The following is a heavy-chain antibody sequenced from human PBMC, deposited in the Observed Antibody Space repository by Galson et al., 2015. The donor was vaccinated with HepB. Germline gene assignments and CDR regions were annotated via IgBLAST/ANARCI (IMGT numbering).Heavy chain of an antibody. J-gene: IGHJ6*02. D-gene: IGHD3-10*01. CDR3: AKHGPMVRGVIITRYYYGMDV. CDR1: GFTFSSYA. V-gene: IGHV3-23*01. Sequence: LRLSCAASGFTFSSYAMSWVRQAPGKGLEWVSAISGSGGSTYYADSVKGRFTISRDNSKDTLYLQMNSLRAEDTAVYYCAKHGPMVRGVIITRYYYGMDVWGQGTTVTVSS. CDR2: ISGSGGST.